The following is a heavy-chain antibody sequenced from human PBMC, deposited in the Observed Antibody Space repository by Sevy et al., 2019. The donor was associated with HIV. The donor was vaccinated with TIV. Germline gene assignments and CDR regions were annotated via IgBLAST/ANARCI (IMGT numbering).Heavy chain of an antibody. J-gene: IGHJ4*02. Sequence: GGSLRLSCAASGFTFSSYWMSWVRQAPGKGLEWVANIKQDGSEKYYVDSVKGRFTISRDNAKNSLYLQMNSLRAEDTAVYYCARDLIIAACRAFDYWGQGTLVTVSS. CDR1: GFTFSSYW. CDR3: ARDLIIAACRAFDY. CDR2: IKQDGSEK. V-gene: IGHV3-7*01. D-gene: IGHD6-6*01.